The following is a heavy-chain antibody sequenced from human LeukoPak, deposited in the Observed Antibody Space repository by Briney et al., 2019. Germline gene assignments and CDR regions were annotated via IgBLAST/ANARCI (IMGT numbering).Heavy chain of an antibody. D-gene: IGHD2-15*01. J-gene: IGHJ4*02. CDR2: INTNTGNP. Sequence: ASVKVSCKASGYTFTTYALNWVRQAPGQGLEWMGWINTNTGNPTYAQGFTGRFVFSVDTSVSTAYLQISSLKAEDTAVYYCARGVEDTGDYWGQETLVTVSS. CDR1: GYTFTTYA. CDR3: ARGVEDTGDY. V-gene: IGHV7-4-1*02.